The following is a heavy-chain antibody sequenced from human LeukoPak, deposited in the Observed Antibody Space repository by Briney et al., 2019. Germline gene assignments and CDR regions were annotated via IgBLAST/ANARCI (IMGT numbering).Heavy chain of an antibody. CDR3: ARDPSTMPFDY. V-gene: IGHV3-7*01. D-gene: IGHD2-2*01. CDR2: IKQDGSEK. J-gene: IGHJ4*02. Sequence: GGSLRLSCAASGFTFSDYYMSWIRQAPGKGLEWVANIKQDGSEKHYVDSVKGRFTISRDNAKNSLYLQMNSLRDEDTAVYYCARDPSTMPFDYWGQGTLVTVSS. CDR1: GFTFSDYY.